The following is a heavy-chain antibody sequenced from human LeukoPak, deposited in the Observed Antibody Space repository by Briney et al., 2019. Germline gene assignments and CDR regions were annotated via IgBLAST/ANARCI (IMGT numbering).Heavy chain of an antibody. D-gene: IGHD1-26*01. CDR2: IYYSGST. CDR1: GGSISSYY. Sequence: SETLSLTCTVSGGSISSYYWSWIRQPPGKGLEWLGYIYYSGSTNYHPSLKSRVTISVDTSKNQFSLKLSSVTASDTAVYYCARFRYVVATFDYWGQGTLVTVSS. V-gene: IGHV4-59*01. J-gene: IGHJ4*02. CDR3: ARFRYVVATFDY.